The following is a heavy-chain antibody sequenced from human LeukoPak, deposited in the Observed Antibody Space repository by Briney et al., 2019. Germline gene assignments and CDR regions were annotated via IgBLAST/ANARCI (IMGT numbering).Heavy chain of an antibody. CDR2: ISYDGSNK. J-gene: IGHJ4*02. V-gene: IGHV3-30*03. CDR3: AHLYSNYDY. Sequence: GGSLRLSCAASGFTFSSYGMHWVRQAPGKGLEWVAVISYDGSNKYYADSVKGRFTISRDNSKNTLYLQMNSPRAEDTAVYYCAHLYSNYDYWGQGTLVTVSS. D-gene: IGHD4-11*01. CDR1: GFTFSSYG.